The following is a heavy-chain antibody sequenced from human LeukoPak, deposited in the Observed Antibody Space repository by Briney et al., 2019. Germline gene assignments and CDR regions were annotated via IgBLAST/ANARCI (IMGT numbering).Heavy chain of an antibody. Sequence: SETLSLTCTVSGGSISSKSYYWGWIRQPPGKGLEWIGNMYYSGSTYYNPSLKSRVTISVDTSKNQFSLKLTSVTAADTAVYYCARVTYYYDSSGYYSLGFEYWGQGTLVTVSS. D-gene: IGHD3-22*01. CDR1: GGSISSKSYY. V-gene: IGHV4-39*07. CDR2: MYYSGST. CDR3: ARVTYYYDSSGYYSLGFEY. J-gene: IGHJ4*02.